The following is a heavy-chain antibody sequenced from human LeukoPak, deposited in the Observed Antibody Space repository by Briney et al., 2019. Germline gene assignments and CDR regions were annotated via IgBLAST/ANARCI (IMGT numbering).Heavy chain of an antibody. Sequence: PSETLSLTCTVSGYSISSGYYWGWIRQPPGKGLEWIGSIYHSGSTYYNPSLKSRVTISVDTSKNQFSLKLSSVTAADTAVYYCARLDYGDYYFDYWGQGTLVTVSS. V-gene: IGHV4-38-2*02. CDR3: ARLDYGDYYFDY. D-gene: IGHD4-17*01. CDR2: IYHSGST. J-gene: IGHJ4*02. CDR1: GYSISSGYY.